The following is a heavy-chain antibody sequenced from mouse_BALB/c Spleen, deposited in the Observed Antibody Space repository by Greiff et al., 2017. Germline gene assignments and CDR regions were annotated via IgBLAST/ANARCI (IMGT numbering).Heavy chain of an antibody. CDR1: GYSITSDYA. V-gene: IGHV3-2*02. CDR3: AQTGPRDYAMDY. J-gene: IGHJ4*01. D-gene: IGHD3-1*01. CDR2: ISYSGST. Sequence: EVKLQESGPGLVKPSQSLSLTCTVTGYSITSDYAWNWIRQFPGNKLEWMGYISYSGSTSYNPSLKSRISITRDTSKNQFFLQLNSVTTEDTATYYCAQTGPRDYAMDYWGQGTSVTVSS.